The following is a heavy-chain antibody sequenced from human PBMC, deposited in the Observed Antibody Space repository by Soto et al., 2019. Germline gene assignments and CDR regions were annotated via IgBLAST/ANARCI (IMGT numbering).Heavy chain of an antibody. CDR1: GGSISSSSYY. D-gene: IGHD5-18*01. J-gene: IGHJ6*02. Sequence: SETLSLTCTVSGGSISSSSYYWGWIRQPPGKGLEWIGSIYYSGSTYYNPSLKSRVTISVDTSKDQFSLKLSSVTAADTAVYYCACIFSGGYGYGFYYYGMDVWGQGTTVTVS. CDR3: ACIFSGGYGYGFYYYGMDV. CDR2: IYYSGST. V-gene: IGHV4-39*01.